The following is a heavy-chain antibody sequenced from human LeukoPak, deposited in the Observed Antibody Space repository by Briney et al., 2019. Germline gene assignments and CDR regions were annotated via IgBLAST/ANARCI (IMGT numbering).Heavy chain of an antibody. Sequence: SETLSLTCTVPGGSISSGDYYWSWIRQPPGKGLEWIGYIYYSGSTYYNPSLKSRVTISVDTSKNQFSLKLSSVTAADTAVYYCARSTGSTMFIDYWGQGTLVTVSS. CDR3: ARSTGSTMFIDY. J-gene: IGHJ4*02. CDR2: IYYSGST. CDR1: GGSISSGDYY. V-gene: IGHV4-30-4*02. D-gene: IGHD3-10*02.